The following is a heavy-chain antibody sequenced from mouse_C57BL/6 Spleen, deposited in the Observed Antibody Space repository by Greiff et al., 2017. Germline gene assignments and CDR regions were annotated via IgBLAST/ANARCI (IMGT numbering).Heavy chain of an antibody. Sequence: EVQLQQSGPELVKPGASVKISCKASGYTFTDYYMNWVKQSHGKSLEWIGDINPNNGGTSYNQKFKGKATLTVDKSSSTAYMELRSLTSEDSAVYYCARSVPYYYGSSYGAMDYWGQGTSVTVSS. V-gene: IGHV1-26*01. CDR2: INPNNGGT. J-gene: IGHJ4*01. CDR1: GYTFTDYY. CDR3: ARSVPYYYGSSYGAMDY. D-gene: IGHD1-1*01.